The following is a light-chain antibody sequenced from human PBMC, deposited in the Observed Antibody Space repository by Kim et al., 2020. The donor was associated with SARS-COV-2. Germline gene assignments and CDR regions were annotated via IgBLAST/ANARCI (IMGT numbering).Light chain of an antibody. CDR3: QQYNNWPPWT. CDR1: QSISNN. J-gene: IGKJ1*01. V-gene: IGKV3-15*01. Sequence: ETVMTQSLATLSVSPGERATLSCRASQSISNNLAWYQQKPGQAPRLLMYGASTRTTGIPARFSGSGSGTEFTLTISSLQSEDFAVYYCQQYNNWPPWTFGQGTKVDIK. CDR2: GAS.